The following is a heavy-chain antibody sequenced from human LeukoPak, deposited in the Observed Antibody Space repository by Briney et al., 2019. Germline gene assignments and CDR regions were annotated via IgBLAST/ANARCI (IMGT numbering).Heavy chain of an antibody. CDR2: INPSGGST. V-gene: IGHV1-46*01. J-gene: IGHJ5*02. Sequence: GASVKVSCKASEYTLTSYYLHWVRQAPGQGLEWMAIINPSGGSTSHAQKFQGRVTMTRDTSASTVYMELSSLRSEDTAVYYCARLSGSGWSQRSWGQGTLVTVSS. D-gene: IGHD6-19*01. CDR1: EYTLTSYY. CDR3: ARLSGSGWSQRS.